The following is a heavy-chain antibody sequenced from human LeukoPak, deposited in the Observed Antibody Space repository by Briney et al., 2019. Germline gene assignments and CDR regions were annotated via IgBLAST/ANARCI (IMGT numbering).Heavy chain of an antibody. CDR3: ARGVLEWLYDYYYYYMDV. Sequence: SETLSLTCTVSGGSISSYYWSWIRQPPGKGLEWIGYIYTSGSTNYNPSLKSRVTISVDTSKNQFSLKLSSVTAADTAVYYCARGVLEWLYDYYYYYMDVWGEGTTVTVSS. D-gene: IGHD3-3*01. CDR2: IYTSGST. CDR1: GGSISSYY. J-gene: IGHJ6*03. V-gene: IGHV4-4*09.